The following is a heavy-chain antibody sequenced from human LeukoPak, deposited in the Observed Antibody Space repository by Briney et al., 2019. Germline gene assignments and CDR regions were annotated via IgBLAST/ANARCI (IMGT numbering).Heavy chain of an antibody. CDR3: ARDPGEANFFDY. CDR1: GFTFSSYA. Sequence: PGGSLRLSCAASGFTFSSYAMHWARQAPGKGLEWVAVISYDGSNKYYADSVKGRFTISRDNSKNTLYLQMNSLRAEDTAVYYCARDPGEANFFDYWGQGTLVTVSS. D-gene: IGHD1-14*01. V-gene: IGHV3-30-3*01. CDR2: ISYDGSNK. J-gene: IGHJ4*02.